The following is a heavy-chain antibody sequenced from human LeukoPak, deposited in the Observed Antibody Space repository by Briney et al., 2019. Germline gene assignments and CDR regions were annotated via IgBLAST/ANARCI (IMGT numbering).Heavy chain of an antibody. V-gene: IGHV4-39*07. CDR1: GGSIRSSYYY. CDR3: ARGFATWDY. CDR2: IYDSGST. Sequence: SETLSLTCTVSGGSIRSSYYYWGWIRQPPGKGLEWIGSIYDSGSTYYNPSLKSRVTISVDTSKNQFSLKLSSVTAADTAVYYCARGFATWDYWGQGTLVTVSS. J-gene: IGHJ4*02.